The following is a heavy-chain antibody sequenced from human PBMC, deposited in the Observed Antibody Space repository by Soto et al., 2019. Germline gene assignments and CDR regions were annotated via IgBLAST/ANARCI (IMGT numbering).Heavy chain of an antibody. V-gene: IGHV3-7*01. CDR3: AREQPNWYYYYYYGMDV. CDR1: GFTFSSYW. J-gene: IGHJ6*02. CDR2: IKQDGSEK. Sequence: GALRLSCAASGFTFSSYWMSWVRQAPGKGLEWVANIKQDGSEKYYVDSVKGRFTISRDNAKNSLYLQMNSLRAEDTAVYYCAREQPNWYYYYYYGMDVWGQGXTVTVSS. D-gene: IGHD6-13*01.